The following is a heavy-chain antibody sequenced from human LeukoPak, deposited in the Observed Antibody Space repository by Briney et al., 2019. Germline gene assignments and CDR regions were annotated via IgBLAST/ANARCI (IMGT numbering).Heavy chain of an antibody. CDR3: AREPGQLLWFGELQGKYYYGMDV. CDR2: ISAYNGNT. D-gene: IGHD3-10*01. V-gene: IGHV1-18*01. Sequence: GASVKVSCKASGYIFTSYGISWVRQAPGQGLEWMGWISAYNGNTNYAQKLQGRVTMTTDTSTSTAYMELRSLRSDDTAVYYCAREPGQLLWFGELQGKYYYGMDVWGQGTTVTVSS. J-gene: IGHJ6*02. CDR1: GYIFTSYG.